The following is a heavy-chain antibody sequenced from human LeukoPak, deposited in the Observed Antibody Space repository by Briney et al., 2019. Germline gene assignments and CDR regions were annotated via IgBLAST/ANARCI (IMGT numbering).Heavy chain of an antibody. V-gene: IGHV1-24*01. CDR3: ATVEGGSFILPS. Sequence: GASVKVSCKVSGYTLTELSMHWVRQAPGKGLEWMGGFDPEDGETIYAQKFQGRVTMTEDTSTDTAYMELSSLRSEDTAVYYCATVEGGSFILPSWGQGTLVTVSS. D-gene: IGHD1-26*01. CDR1: GYTLTELS. CDR2: FDPEDGET. J-gene: IGHJ4*02.